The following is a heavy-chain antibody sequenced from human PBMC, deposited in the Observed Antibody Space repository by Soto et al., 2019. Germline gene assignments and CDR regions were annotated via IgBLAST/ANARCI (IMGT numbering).Heavy chain of an antibody. V-gene: IGHV4-31*03. Sequence: PSETLSLTCTVSGGSISSGGYYWSWIRQHPGKGLEWIGYIYYSGSTYYNPSLKSRVTISVDTSKNQFSLKLSSVTAADTAVYYCARGGDYGDNELDPWGQGTLVTVSS. J-gene: IGHJ5*02. CDR2: IYYSGST. CDR1: GGSISSGGYY. CDR3: ARGGDYGDNELDP. D-gene: IGHD4-17*01.